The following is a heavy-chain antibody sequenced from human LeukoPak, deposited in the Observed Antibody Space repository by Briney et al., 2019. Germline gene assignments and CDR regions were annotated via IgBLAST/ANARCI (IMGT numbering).Heavy chain of an antibody. CDR1: GGSFSGYY. D-gene: IGHD4-23*01. J-gene: IGHJ4*02. V-gene: IGHV4-34*01. CDR2: INHSGST. CDR3: TREGYYGGHTGAFDC. Sequence: SETLSLTCAVYGGSFSGYYWSWIRQPPGKGLEWIGEINHSGSTNYNPSLKSRVTISVDTSKNQFSLILNSVTAADTAVYYCTREGYYGGHTGAFDCWGQGALVTVSS.